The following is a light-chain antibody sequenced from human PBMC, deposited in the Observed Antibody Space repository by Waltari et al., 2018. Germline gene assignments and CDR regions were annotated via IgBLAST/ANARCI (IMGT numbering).Light chain of an antibody. CDR2: RNN. CDR1: RNNVGNPG. CDR3: SAWDSDLTVYV. J-gene: IGLJ1*01. Sequence: QAGLTQPPSVSKGLRQTATLSCTGNRNNVGNPGAAWLQQHQGQPPKLLSYRNNNRPSGISDGFSASRSGNTAFLTISGLQPEDEADYYCSAWDSDLTVYVFGTGTKVTVL. V-gene: IGLV10-54*04.